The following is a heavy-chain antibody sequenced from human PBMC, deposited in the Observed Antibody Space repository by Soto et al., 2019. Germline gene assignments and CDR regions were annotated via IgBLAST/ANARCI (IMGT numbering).Heavy chain of an antibody. CDR2: IRVKNGNT. V-gene: IGHV1-18*01. D-gene: IGHD1-26*01. Sequence: QVQLVQSGGEVKKPGASVKVSCKASGYTFNSYGISWVRQAPGQGLEWMGWIRVKNGNTNYAQNFQGRFTMTTDTSTRTAYMELRSLRSDDTAVYYCARGPTVGDFWGQGRMVPVSS. CDR3: ARGPTVGDF. CDR1: GYTFNSYG. J-gene: IGHJ3*01.